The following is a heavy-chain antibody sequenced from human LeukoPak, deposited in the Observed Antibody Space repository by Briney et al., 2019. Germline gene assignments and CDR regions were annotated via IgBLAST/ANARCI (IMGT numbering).Heavy chain of an antibody. D-gene: IGHD5-18*01. V-gene: IGHV3-74*01. J-gene: IGHJ4*02. CDR3: ARKAGGYSYGPLDY. CDR1: GFTFSSYW. Sequence: PGGSLRLSCAASGFTFSSYWMHCVRQAPGKGLVWVSRINGDGSSTTYADSVKGRFTISRDNAKNTLYLQTNSLRAEDTAVYYCARKAGGYSYGPLDYWGQGILVTVSS. CDR2: INGDGSST.